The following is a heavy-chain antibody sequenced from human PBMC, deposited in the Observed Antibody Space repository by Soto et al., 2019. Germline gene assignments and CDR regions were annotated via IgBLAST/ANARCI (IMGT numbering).Heavy chain of an antibody. V-gene: IGHV3-11*01. CDR3: ARWSSAFDY. J-gene: IGHJ4*02. CDR2: LSQTATAI. CDR1: GFTFSNYY. Sequence: GGSLRLSCVASGFTFSNYYMGWVRLAPGKGLEWVSYLSQTATAIHYADSVRGRFTISRANTKNSLYLEMSSLRAEDTAMYYCARWSSAFDYWGRGTLVTVSS.